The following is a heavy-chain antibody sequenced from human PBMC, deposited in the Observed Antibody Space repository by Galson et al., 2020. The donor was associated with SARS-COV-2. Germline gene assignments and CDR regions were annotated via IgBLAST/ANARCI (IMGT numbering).Heavy chain of an antibody. J-gene: IGHJ4*02. V-gene: IGHV3-23*01. CDR1: GFTFSSYA. CDR2: IRGSGGST. Sequence: GGSLRLSCAASGFTFSSYAMSWVRQAPGKGLEWVSAIRGSGGSTYYADSVKGRFTISRDNSKNTLYLQMNSLRAEDTAVYYCAKVGSPGPDSSSWYLRVVGYWGQGTLVTVSS. D-gene: IGHD6-13*01. CDR3: AKVGSPGPDSSSWYLRVVGY.